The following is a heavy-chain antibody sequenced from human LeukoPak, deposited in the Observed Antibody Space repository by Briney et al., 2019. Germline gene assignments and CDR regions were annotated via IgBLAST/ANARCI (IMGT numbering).Heavy chain of an antibody. CDR3: ARVLAGDGCSYGY. CDR2: INPNNGGT. V-gene: IGHV1-2*02. D-gene: IGHD5-18*01. CDR1: GYTFTDYY. J-gene: IGHJ4*02. Sequence: ASVKVSCKASGYTFTDYYMHWVRQAPGQGLEWMGWINPNNGGTDYAQKFQGRVTMTRDTSISTAYMELSRLRSDDTAVYYCARVLAGDGCSYGYWGQGTLVTVSS.